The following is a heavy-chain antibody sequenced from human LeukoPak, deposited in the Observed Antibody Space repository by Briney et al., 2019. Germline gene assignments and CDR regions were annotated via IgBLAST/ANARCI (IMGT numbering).Heavy chain of an antibody. Sequence: SETLSLTCAVYGGSFSGYYWSWIRQPPGKGLEWIGEINLSGSTNYNPSLKSRVTISVDTSKNQFSLKLSSVTAADTAVYYCARLYCSGGSCYGYYYYYMDVWGKGTTVTVSS. CDR1: GGSFSGYY. CDR3: ARLYCSGGSCYGYYYYYMDV. J-gene: IGHJ6*03. V-gene: IGHV4-34*01. D-gene: IGHD2-15*01. CDR2: INLSGST.